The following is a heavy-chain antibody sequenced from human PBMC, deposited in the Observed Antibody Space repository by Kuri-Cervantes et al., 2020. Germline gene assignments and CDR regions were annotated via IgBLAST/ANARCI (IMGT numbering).Heavy chain of an antibody. CDR1: GFTFSSYS. D-gene: IGHD3-22*01. CDR3: ARESTMIVVGDAFDI. Sequence: GESLKISCAASGFTFSSYSMNWVRQAPGKGLEWVSYISSSSSTIYYADSVKGRFTISRDNAKNSLYLQMNSLRAEDTAVYYCARESTMIVVGDAFDIWGQGTMVTVSS. CDR2: ISSSSSTI. J-gene: IGHJ3*02. V-gene: IGHV3-48*01.